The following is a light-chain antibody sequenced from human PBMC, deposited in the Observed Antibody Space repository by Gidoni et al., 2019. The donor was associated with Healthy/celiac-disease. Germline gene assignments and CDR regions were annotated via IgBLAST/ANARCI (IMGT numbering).Light chain of an antibody. CDR3: QKCNSAPFT. J-gene: IGKJ3*01. Sequence: QMTQSPPSLSASVGDRVTITCRASQGISNYLAWYQQKPGKVPKLLIYAASTLQSGVPSRFSGSGSGTEFTLTISSLQPEDVATYYCQKCNSAPFTFGPXTKVDIK. CDR1: QGISNY. CDR2: AAS. V-gene: IGKV1-27*01.